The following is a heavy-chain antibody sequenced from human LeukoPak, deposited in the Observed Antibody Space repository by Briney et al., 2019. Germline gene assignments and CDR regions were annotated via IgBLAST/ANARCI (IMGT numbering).Heavy chain of an antibody. V-gene: IGHV1-46*01. J-gene: IGHJ4*02. CDR3: ARDGGISSSWYGWHY. D-gene: IGHD6-13*01. CDR1: GYTFTSYY. Sequence: ASVKVSCKASGYTFTSYYMHWVRQAPGQGLEWMGIINPSGGSTSYAQKLRGRVTMTRDTSTSTVYMELSSLRSEDTAVYYCARDGGISSSWYGWHYWGQGTLVTVSS. CDR2: INPSGGST.